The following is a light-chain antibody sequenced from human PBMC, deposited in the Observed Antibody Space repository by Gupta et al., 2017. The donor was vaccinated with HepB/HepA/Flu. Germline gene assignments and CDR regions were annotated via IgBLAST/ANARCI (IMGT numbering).Light chain of an antibody. V-gene: IGKV1-39*01. CDR2: AAS. CDR3: QKSEDAPST. Sequence: DIQMTQSPSSLSASVGDRVTITCRASQSISSYLNWYQQKPGKAPELLIYAASTLQTGVPSRFSGSGSGTXFTLTVXRLQPEDFATYYCQKSEDAPSTFGXGTKVEIK. CDR1: QSISSY. J-gene: IGKJ4*01.